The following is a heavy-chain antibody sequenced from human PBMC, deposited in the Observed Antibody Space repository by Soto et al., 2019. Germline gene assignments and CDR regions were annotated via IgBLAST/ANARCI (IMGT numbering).Heavy chain of an antibody. J-gene: IGHJ4*02. CDR1: GFTFSSYS. CDR2: ISSSSSTI. Sequence: GGSLRLSCAASGFTFSSYSMNWARQAPGKGLEWVSYISSSSSTIYYADSVKGRFTISRDNAKNSLYLQMNSLRAEDTAVYYCARGGTTQWLVDLDYWGQGTLVTVSS. D-gene: IGHD6-19*01. V-gene: IGHV3-48*01. CDR3: ARGGTTQWLVDLDY.